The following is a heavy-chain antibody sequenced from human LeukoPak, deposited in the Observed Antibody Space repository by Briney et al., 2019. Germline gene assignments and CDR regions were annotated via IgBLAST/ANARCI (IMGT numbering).Heavy chain of an antibody. D-gene: IGHD6-19*01. J-gene: IGHJ4*02. CDR3: ATSQSSVAGIVGD. CDR1: GFTFSDYF. V-gene: IGHV3-11*04. Sequence: PGGSLRLSCAASGFTFSDYFMTWLRQAPGKGLEWVSYISGSGGNKYYADSVKGRFTISRDNAKNSLYLQMNSPRVEDTAVYYCATSQSSVAGIVGDWGQGTLVTVSS. CDR2: ISGSGGNK.